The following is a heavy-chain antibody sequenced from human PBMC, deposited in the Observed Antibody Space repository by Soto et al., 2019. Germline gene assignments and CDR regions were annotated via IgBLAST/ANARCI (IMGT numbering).Heavy chain of an antibody. V-gene: IGHV4-61*01. Sequence: QVQLQESGPGLVKPSETLSLTCTVSGGSVSSGSYYWSWIRQPPGKGLEWIGYIYYSGSTNYNPSLKSRVTISVDTSKNQFSLKLSSVTAADTAVYYCARDTAMDDFYCYYYGMDVWGQGTTVTVSS. J-gene: IGHJ6*02. CDR2: IYYSGST. CDR3: ARDTAMDDFYCYYYGMDV. D-gene: IGHD5-18*01. CDR1: GGSVSSGSYY.